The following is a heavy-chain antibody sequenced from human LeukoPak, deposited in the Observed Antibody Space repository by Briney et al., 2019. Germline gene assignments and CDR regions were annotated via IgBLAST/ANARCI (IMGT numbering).Heavy chain of an antibody. V-gene: IGHV1-69*13. CDR3: ARVTYGDFNWFDP. D-gene: IGHD4-17*01. J-gene: IGHJ5*02. Sequence: ASVKVSCKASGGTFTNSAISWVRQAPGQGLEWMGGINPIFRTANYAQQFQDRVTITADESTSTAYMELSSLRSEDTAVYYCARVTYGDFNWFDPWGQGTLVTVSS. CDR1: GGTFTNSA. CDR2: INPIFRTA.